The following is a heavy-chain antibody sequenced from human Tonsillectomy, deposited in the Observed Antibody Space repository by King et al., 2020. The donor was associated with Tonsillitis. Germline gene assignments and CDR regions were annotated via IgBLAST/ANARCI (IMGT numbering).Heavy chain of an antibody. J-gene: IGHJ4*02. CDR2: IYYSEST. CDR3: ARVAGTYGGFGQLYFDY. CDR1: GGSISTYY. V-gene: IGHV4-59*01. D-gene: IGHD2-8*01. Sequence: VQLQESGPGLVKPSETLSLTCTVSGGSISTYYWSWIRQTSGKGLEWIGYIYYSESTNYNPSLKSRVTISLDTSKNQFSLKLSSVTAADTAVYYCARVAGTYGGFGQLYFDYWGQGTLVTVSS.